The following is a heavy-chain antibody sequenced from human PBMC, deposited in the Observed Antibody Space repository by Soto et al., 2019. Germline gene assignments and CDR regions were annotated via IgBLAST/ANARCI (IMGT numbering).Heavy chain of an antibody. CDR2: IYYSGST. Sequence: SETLSLTCTVSGGSISSGDYYWSWIRQPPGKGLEWIGYIYYSGSTYYNPSLKSRVTISVDTSKNQFSLKLSSVTAADTAVYYCPRGRGIVGATTTNYFNYWDRRTMIAVSS. D-gene: IGHD1-26*01. J-gene: IGHJ4*02. V-gene: IGHV4-30-4*01. CDR3: PRGRGIVGATTTNYFNY. CDR1: GGSISSGDYY.